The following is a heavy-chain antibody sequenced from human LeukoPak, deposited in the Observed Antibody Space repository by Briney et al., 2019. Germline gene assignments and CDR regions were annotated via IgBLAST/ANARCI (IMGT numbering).Heavy chain of an antibody. V-gene: IGHV1-18*01. D-gene: IGHD3-22*01. CDR3: ARDRARMYYYDSSGWYYFDY. J-gene: IGHJ4*02. CDR2: ISAYNGNT. CDR1: GYTFTSYG. Sequence: ASVKVSCEASGYTFTSYGISWVRQAPGQGLEWMGWISAYNGNTNYAQKLQGRVTMTTDTSTSTAYMELRSLRSDDTAVYYCARDRARMYYYDSSGWYYFDYWGQGTLVTVSS.